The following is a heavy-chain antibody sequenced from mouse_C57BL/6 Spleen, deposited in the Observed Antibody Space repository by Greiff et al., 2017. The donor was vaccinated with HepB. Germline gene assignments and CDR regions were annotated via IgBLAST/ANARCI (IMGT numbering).Heavy chain of an antibody. Sequence: DVKLQESGPGLVKPSQSLSLTCSVTGYSITSGYYWNWIRQFPGNKLEWMGYISYDGSNNYNPSLKNRISITRDTSKNQFFLKLNSVTTEDTATYYCAREYDYDVAWFAYWGQGTLVTVSA. J-gene: IGHJ3*01. CDR2: ISYDGSN. V-gene: IGHV3-6*01. CDR3: AREYDYDVAWFAY. CDR1: GYSITSGYY. D-gene: IGHD2-4*01.